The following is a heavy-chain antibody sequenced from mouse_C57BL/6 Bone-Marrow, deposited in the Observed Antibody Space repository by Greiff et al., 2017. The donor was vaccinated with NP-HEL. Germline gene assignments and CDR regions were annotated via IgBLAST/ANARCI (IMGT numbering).Heavy chain of an antibody. D-gene: IGHD2-4*01. Sequence: EVQLVESGGGLVQPGGSLKLSCAASGFTFSDYGMAWVRQAPRKGPEWVAFISNLAYSIYYADTVTGRFTISRENAKNTLYLEMSSLRSEDTAMYYCARLDYDHYYAMDYWGQGTSVTVSS. J-gene: IGHJ4*01. CDR3: ARLDYDHYYAMDY. V-gene: IGHV5-15*01. CDR1: GFTFSDYG. CDR2: ISNLAYSI.